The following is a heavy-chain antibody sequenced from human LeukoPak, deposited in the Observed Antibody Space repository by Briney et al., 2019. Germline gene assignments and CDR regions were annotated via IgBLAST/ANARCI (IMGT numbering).Heavy chain of an antibody. CDR3: ARGIADPYSFDS. V-gene: IGHV4-4*07. CDR1: GGSINFYY. Sequence: SETLSLTCTVSGGSINFYYWNWIRQPAGKGLEWIGRIYSTGSTNYSPSLKSRVTMSVDKSKNQFSLNLSSVTAADTAVYYCARGIADPYSFDSWGQGILVTVSS. J-gene: IGHJ4*02. D-gene: IGHD6-13*01. CDR2: IYSTGST.